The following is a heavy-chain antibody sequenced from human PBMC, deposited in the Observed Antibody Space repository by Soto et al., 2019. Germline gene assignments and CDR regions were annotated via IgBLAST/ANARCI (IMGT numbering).Heavy chain of an antibody. CDR1: GASIKSRNYF. CDR3: GRLADAATGHAEFDF. D-gene: IGHD2-15*01. J-gene: IGHJ4*02. V-gene: IGHV4-39*02. CDR2: IHSSGGT. Sequence: SETLSLTCTVSGASIKSRNYFWGWIRQPPGKGLEFVGSIHSSGGTYYNPSLKSRVAVSVDLSNSHLYLGLKTMSATDTAVYCCGRLADAATGHAEFDFWGQGTLVTVSS.